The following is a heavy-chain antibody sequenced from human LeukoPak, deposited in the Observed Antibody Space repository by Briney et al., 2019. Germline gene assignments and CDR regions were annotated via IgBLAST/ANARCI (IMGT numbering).Heavy chain of an antibody. J-gene: IGHJ4*02. CDR2: INHSGST. CDR3: ARASDIVVVPAALNRKYYFDY. D-gene: IGHD2-2*01. CDR1: GGSTGSDY. V-gene: IGHV4-34*01. Sequence: PSETLSLTCSVSGGSTGSDYWSWIRQPPGKGLEWIGEINHSGSTNYNPSLKSRVTISVDTSKNQFSLKLSSVTAADTAVYYCARASDIVVVPAALNRKYYFDYWGQGTLVTVSS.